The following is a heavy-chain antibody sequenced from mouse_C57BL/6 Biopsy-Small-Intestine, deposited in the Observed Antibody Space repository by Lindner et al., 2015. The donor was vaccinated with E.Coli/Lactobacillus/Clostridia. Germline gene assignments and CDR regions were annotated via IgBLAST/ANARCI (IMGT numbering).Heavy chain of an antibody. J-gene: IGHJ4*01. Sequence: VQLQESGPELVKPGASVKISCKASGYSFTGYNMNWVKQSHGKSLEWIGNISPSYGSTTYNQKFKGKATLTVDKSSSTAYMQLNSLTSEDSAVYYCTRETSDYNYYAMDYWGQGTSVTVSS. CDR3: TRETSDYNYYAMDY. CDR2: ISPSYGST. D-gene: IGHD2-13*01. V-gene: IGHV1-39*01. CDR1: GYSFTGYN.